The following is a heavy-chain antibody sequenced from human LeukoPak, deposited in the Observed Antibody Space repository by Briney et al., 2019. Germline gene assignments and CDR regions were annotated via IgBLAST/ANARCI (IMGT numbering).Heavy chain of an antibody. CDR2: IYYSGST. J-gene: IGHJ5*02. CDR1: GGSISSGGYS. CDR3: ARGGSVGAPGWFDP. Sequence: SQTLSLTCAVSGGSISSGGYSWSWIRQPPGKGLEWIGYIYYSGSTNYNPSLKSRVTISVDTSKNQFSLKLSSVTAADTAVYYCARGGSVGAPGWFDPWSQGTLVTVSS. D-gene: IGHD1-26*01. V-gene: IGHV4-30-4*07.